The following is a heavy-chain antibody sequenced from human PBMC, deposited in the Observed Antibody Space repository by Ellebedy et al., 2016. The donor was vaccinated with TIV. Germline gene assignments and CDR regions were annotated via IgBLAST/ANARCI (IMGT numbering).Heavy chain of an antibody. J-gene: IGHJ4*02. Sequence: GESLKISXAASGFTFSSYWMHWVRQAPGKGLVWVSRINSDGSSTSYADSVKGRFTISRDNAKNTLYLQMNSLRAEDTALYYCANYILWGQGTLVTVSS. CDR3: ANYIL. D-gene: IGHD3-10*01. CDR1: GFTFSSYW. V-gene: IGHV3-74*01. CDR2: INSDGSST.